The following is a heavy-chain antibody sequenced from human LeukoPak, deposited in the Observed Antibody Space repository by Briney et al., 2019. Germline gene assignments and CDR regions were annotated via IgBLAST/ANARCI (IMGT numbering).Heavy chain of an antibody. D-gene: IGHD3-10*01. CDR2: IYYSGST. CDR1: GFSISSYY. J-gene: IGHJ3*02. CDR3: ATLLGPDAFDI. Sequence: PSETLSLTCTASGFSISSYYWSWIRQPPGKGLEWIGYIYYSGSTNYNPSLKSRVTISVDTSKNQFSLKLSSVTAADTAVYYCATLLGPDAFDIWGQGTMVTVSS. V-gene: IGHV4-59*01.